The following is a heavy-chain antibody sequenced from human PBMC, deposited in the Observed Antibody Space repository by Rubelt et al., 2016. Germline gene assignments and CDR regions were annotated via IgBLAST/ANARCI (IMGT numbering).Heavy chain of an antibody. J-gene: IGHJ4*02. V-gene: IGHV4-39*01. CDR3: ARGMRQQPPYYFDY. Sequence: QLQLQESGPGLVKPSETLSLTCTVSGGSISSSSYYWGWIRQPPGKGLEWIGSIYYSGSTYYNPSLKSRGTISVDTSKNQFSLKLSSVTAADTAVYYCARGMRQQPPYYFDYWGQGTLVTVSS. CDR2: IYYSGST. CDR1: GGSISSSSYY. D-gene: IGHD6-13*01.